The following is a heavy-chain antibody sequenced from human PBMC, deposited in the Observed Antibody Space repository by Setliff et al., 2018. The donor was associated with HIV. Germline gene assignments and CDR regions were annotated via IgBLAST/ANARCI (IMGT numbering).Heavy chain of an antibody. V-gene: IGHV1-18*01. CDR1: GYTFTNNG. Sequence: ASVKVSCKASGYTFTNNGLSWVRQAPGQGLEWMGWINVHNHNTNYAQKFQGRVSMTTDTSTNTAYMVLRSLRPDDTAVYYCARDLGGYDDEGYYYSYMDVWGKGAKVTVSS. CDR3: ARDLGGYDDEGYYYSYMDV. D-gene: IGHD5-12*01. J-gene: IGHJ6*03. CDR2: INVHNHNT.